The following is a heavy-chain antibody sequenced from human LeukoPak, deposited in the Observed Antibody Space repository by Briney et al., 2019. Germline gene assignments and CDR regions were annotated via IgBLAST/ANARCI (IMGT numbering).Heavy chain of an antibody. CDR1: GFTFSNAA. CDR2: ISDNGAST. V-gene: IGHV3-23*01. J-gene: IGHJ4*02. CDR3: THKTGFDY. Sequence: GASLRLSCAASGFTFSNAAMSWVRQAPGKGLEWVSTISDNGASTFYADSVKGRFTISRDNSKNTLYLQMNSLRAEDTAVYFCTHKTGFDYWGQGTLVIVSS.